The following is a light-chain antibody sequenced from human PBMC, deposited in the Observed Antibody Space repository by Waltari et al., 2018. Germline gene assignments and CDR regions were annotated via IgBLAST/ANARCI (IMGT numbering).Light chain of an antibody. Sequence: QSVVTQSPSASGPPGQRVAISCSGRNSNIQRNTGHWYQHVPGTAPKPLIYNNDQRPSGVPDRFSGSKSDFSASLAISGLQAEDEGDYYCVSWDDSLNGEIFGGGTRLTVL. CDR1: NSNIQRNT. J-gene: IGLJ2*01. V-gene: IGLV1-44*01. CDR3: VSWDDSLNGEI. CDR2: NND.